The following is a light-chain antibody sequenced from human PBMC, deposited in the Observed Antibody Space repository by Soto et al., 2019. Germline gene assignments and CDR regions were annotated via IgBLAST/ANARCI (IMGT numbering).Light chain of an antibody. J-gene: IGKJ5*01. V-gene: IGKV3-20*01. CDR2: GAS. CDR1: QSLSSSSY. Sequence: EIVLTQSPGTLSLSPGERATLSCRASQSLSSSSYLAWYQQRPGQAPRLLIYGASSRATGIPDRFSGSGSGTDFTLTISRLEPEDFAVYYCQQYGSSPPITFGPGTRLEMK. CDR3: QQYGSSPPIT.